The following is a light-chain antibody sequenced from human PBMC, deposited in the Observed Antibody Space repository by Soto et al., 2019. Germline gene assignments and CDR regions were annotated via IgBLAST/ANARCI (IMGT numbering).Light chain of an antibody. CDR3: QQYQSLPFT. J-gene: IGKJ3*01. Sequence: DIQMTQSPSSLSASVGDRVTITCRASQDISDYLNWYHQKPGKAPKFLIYDASYLETGVPSRFSGSGSGTDFTFTISSLQPEDIGTYYCQQYQSLPFTFGPGTTVDIK. CDR1: QDISDY. CDR2: DAS. V-gene: IGKV1-33*01.